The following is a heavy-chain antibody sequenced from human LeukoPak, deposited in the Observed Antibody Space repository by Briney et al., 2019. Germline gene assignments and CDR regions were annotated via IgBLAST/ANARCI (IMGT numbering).Heavy chain of an antibody. CDR2: INWNGGST. V-gene: IGHV3-20*04. J-gene: IGHJ3*02. Sequence: GGSLRLSCAASGFTFDDYGMSWVRQAPGKGLEWVSGINWNGGSTGYADSVKGRFTISRDNAKNSLYLQMNSLRAEDTAVYYCARHYYYGSGSDDAFDIWGQGTMVTVSS. CDR3: ARHYYYGSGSDDAFDI. CDR1: GFTFDDYG. D-gene: IGHD3-10*01.